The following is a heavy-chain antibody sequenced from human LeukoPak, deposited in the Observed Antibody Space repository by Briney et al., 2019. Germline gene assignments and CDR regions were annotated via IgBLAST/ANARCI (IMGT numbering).Heavy chain of an antibody. Sequence: GASVKVSCKASGYTFTSYGISWVRQAPGQGLEWMGWISAYNGNTNYAQKVQGRVTMTTDTSTSTAYMELRSLRSDDTAVYYCARYCSGGSCYSQQFDYWGQGTLVTVSS. V-gene: IGHV1-18*01. CDR3: ARYCSGGSCYSQQFDY. D-gene: IGHD2-15*01. J-gene: IGHJ4*02. CDR2: ISAYNGNT. CDR1: GYTFTSYG.